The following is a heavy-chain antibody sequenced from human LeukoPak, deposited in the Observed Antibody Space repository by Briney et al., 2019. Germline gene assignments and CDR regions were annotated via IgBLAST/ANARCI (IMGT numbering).Heavy chain of an antibody. CDR2: IYNGVPT. J-gene: IGHJ4*02. Sequence: PSETLSLICTTSGAPISRFYWSWVRQPPGKGLEWIGNIYNGVPTFFNPSLKSRVTLSVDMSKTQFSLQLASVTAADTAVYYCVQTTGWPGFDYWGQGILVTVSS. D-gene: IGHD6-19*01. V-gene: IGHV4-4*09. CDR1: GAPISRFY. CDR3: VQTTGWPGFDY.